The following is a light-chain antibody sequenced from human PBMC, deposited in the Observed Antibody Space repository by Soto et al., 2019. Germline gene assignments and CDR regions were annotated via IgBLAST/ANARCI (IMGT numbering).Light chain of an antibody. V-gene: IGKV3-20*01. J-gene: IGKJ1*01. Sequence: EIVMTQSPATLSVSPGERVTLSCRASQSLSNNVAWYQQKPAQAPRLLIYGASSRATGIPDRFSGSGSGTDFTLTISRLEPEDFAVYYCQHYGSSRTFGQGTKVDIK. CDR2: GAS. CDR3: QHYGSSRT. CDR1: QSLSNN.